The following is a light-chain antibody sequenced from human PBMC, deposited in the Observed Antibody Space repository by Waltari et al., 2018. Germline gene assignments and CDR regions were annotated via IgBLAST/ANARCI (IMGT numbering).Light chain of an antibody. CDR2: WAS. V-gene: IGKV4-1*01. Sequence: DIVMTQSPDSLAVSLGERAPINCKSSQSVLYSSNNKNYLAWYQQKPGQPPKLLIYWASTRESVVPDRFSGSGSGTDFTLTISSLQAEDVAVYYCQQYYSTPRTFGQGTKVEIK. CDR3: QQYYSTPRT. CDR1: QSVLYSSNNKNY. J-gene: IGKJ1*01.